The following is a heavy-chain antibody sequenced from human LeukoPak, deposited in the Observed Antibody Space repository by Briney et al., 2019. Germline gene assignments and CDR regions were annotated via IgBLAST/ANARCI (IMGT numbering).Heavy chain of an antibody. CDR3: AKDSSSGRITTFGVIITYFDY. J-gene: IGHJ4*02. CDR1: GFAFSSYA. Sequence: GGSLRLSCAASGFAFSSYAMNWVRQAPGKGLEWVSAISDSGGRTYYADSVKGRFTISRDNSKNMVYLQMNSLRAEDTAVYYCAKDSSSGRITTFGVIITYFDYWGQGTLVTVSS. D-gene: IGHD3-3*01. V-gene: IGHV3-23*01. CDR2: ISDSGGRT.